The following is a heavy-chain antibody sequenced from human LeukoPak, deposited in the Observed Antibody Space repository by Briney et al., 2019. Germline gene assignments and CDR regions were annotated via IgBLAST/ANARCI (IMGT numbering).Heavy chain of an antibody. D-gene: IGHD3-16*01. CDR3: ARSFPTFGGVINFDY. CDR2: INPNSGGT. J-gene: IGHJ4*02. CDR1: GYTFTGYY. V-gene: IGHV1-2*06. Sequence: ASVKVSCKASGYTFTGYYMHWVRQAHGQGLEWMGRINPNSGGTNYAQKFQGRVTMTRDTSISTAYMELSRLRSDDTAVYYCARSFPTFGGVINFDYWGQGTLVTVSS.